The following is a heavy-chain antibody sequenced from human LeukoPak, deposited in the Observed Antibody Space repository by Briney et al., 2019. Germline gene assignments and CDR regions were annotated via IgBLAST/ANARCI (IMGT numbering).Heavy chain of an antibody. V-gene: IGHV4-59*08. CDR3: ARLGGSGSYMVY. Sequence: SSETLSLTCTLSGGSISSYYWSWIRQPPGKGLEWVGYIFYSGSKNYNPSLKRRAPISVDTSKNQFSLKLSSVAAADTALYYCARLGGSGSYMVYWGQGTLVTVSS. CDR2: IFYSGSK. CDR1: GGSISSYY. D-gene: IGHD3-10*01. J-gene: IGHJ4*02.